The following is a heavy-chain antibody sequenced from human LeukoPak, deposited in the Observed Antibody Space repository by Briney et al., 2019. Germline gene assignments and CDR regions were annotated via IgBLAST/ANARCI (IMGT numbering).Heavy chain of an antibody. CDR1: GGSISSSNW. Sequence: SGTLSLTCAVSGGSISSSNWWSWVRQLPGKGLEWIGEIYHSGSTNYNPSLKSRVTISVDKSKNQFSLKLSSVTAADTAVYYCARTPSPTIFGVVIIAHMDVWGKGTTVTVSS. CDR2: IYHSGST. V-gene: IGHV4-4*02. CDR3: ARTPSPTIFGVVIIAHMDV. D-gene: IGHD3-3*01. J-gene: IGHJ6*03.